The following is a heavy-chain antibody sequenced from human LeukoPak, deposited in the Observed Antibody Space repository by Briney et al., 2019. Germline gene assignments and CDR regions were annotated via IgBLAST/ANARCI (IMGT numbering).Heavy chain of an antibody. Sequence: PGGSLRLSCGASGFVFDDYDMHWVRQVPGKGLEWVAVISRDAKSNYHVESVKGRFTISRDNSKNTLYLQMNSLRAEDTAVYYCAKLLAAAGTGKDYWGQGTLVTVSS. CDR3: AKLLAAAGTGKDY. D-gene: IGHD6-13*01. CDR1: GFVFDDYD. V-gene: IGHV3-30-3*02. CDR2: ISRDAKSN. J-gene: IGHJ4*02.